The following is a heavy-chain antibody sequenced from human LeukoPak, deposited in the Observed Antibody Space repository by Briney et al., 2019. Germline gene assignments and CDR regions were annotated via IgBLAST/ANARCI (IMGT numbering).Heavy chain of an antibody. Sequence: GGSLRLSCAASGFTFNSYWMSWVRQAPGKGLEWVANIKQDGSEKYYVDSVKGRFTISKDNAKISLYLQMNSLRAEDTAVYYCARESASNYYYYMDVWGKGTTVTVSS. D-gene: IGHD5/OR15-5a*01. CDR3: ARESASNYYYYMDV. CDR1: GFTFNSYW. CDR2: IKQDGSEK. J-gene: IGHJ6*03. V-gene: IGHV3-7*01.